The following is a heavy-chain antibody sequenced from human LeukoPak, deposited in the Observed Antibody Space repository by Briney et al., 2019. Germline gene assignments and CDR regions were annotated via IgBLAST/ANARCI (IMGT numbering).Heavy chain of an antibody. CDR2: IYDSGGT. CDR1: GYSISSGYY. J-gene: IGHJ5*02. D-gene: IGHD3-22*01. CDR3: ARGVIPYNWFDP. V-gene: IGHV4-38-2*01. Sequence: SETLSLTCAVSGYSISSGYYWGWIRPPPGKGREWIGNIYDSGGTYYNPSLKRRDTISVDTSKNQFSLKLSSVTAADTAVYYCARGVIPYNWFDPWGQGTLVTVSS.